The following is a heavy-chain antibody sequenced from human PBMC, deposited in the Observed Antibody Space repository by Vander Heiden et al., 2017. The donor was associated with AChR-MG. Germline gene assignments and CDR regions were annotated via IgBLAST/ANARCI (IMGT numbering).Heavy chain of an antibody. Sequence: QVQLVESGGVLSLPGRSLQASCPAHGFALSRYAMNSVRPAQGKGLEWVACISYDGMNKYYADSVKGRFTISRDNSKNTLYLQMDRLTVEDTAVYYCASPRFRYLEWRSEVDYWGQGTLVTVSS. CDR3: ASPRFRYLEWRSEVDY. D-gene: IGHD3-3*01. CDR1: GFALSRYA. CDR2: ISYDGMNK. J-gene: IGHJ4*02. V-gene: IGHV3-30*04.